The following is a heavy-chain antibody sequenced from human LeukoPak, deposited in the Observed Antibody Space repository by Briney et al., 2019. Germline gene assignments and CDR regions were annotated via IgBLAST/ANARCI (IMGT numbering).Heavy chain of an antibody. CDR3: AGEGARRDGYNSGLDY. J-gene: IGHJ4*02. V-gene: IGHV3-30*04. CDR1: GFTFSSYV. CDR2: ILFDGSNK. D-gene: IGHD5-24*01. Sequence: PGRSLRLSCAASGFTFSSYVMHWVRQAPGKGLEWVAVILFDGSNKYYADSVKGRFTISRDNSKNTLYLQVNSLRAEDTAVYYCAGEGARRDGYNSGLDYWGQGTLVTVSS.